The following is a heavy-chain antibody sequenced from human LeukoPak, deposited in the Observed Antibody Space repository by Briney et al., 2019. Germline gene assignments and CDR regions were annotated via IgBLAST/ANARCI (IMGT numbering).Heavy chain of an antibody. V-gene: IGHV3-53*01. CDR3: AKEQWLGKMNYFDY. CDR1: GFTVSSNY. Sequence: GGSLRLSCAASGFTVSSNYMSWVRQAPGKGLEWVSVIYSGGSTYYADSVKGRFTISRDTSKNTLYLQMNSLRVEDTAVYYCAKEQWLGKMNYFDYWGQGTLVTVSS. CDR2: IYSGGST. D-gene: IGHD6-19*01. J-gene: IGHJ4*02.